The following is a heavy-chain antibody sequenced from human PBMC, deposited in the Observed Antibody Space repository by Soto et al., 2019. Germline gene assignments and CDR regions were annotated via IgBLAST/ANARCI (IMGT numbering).Heavy chain of an antibody. CDR2: IYYSGST. J-gene: IGHJ6*02. D-gene: IGHD6-25*01. V-gene: IGHV4-31*03. Sequence: QVQLQESGPGLVKPSQTLSLTCTVSGGSISSGGDYWSWIRQHPGKGLEWIGYIYYSGSTYYNPSLKSRFTISVDTSKSESPLKLSSVTAADTAVYYCARETSSGWPSYYYGMGVWGQGTTVTVSS. CDR3: ARETSSGWPSYYYGMGV. CDR1: GGSISSGGDY.